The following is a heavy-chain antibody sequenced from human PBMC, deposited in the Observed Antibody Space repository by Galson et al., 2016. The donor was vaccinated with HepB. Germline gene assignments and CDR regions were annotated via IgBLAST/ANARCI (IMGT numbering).Heavy chain of an antibody. D-gene: IGHD1-26*01. CDR1: GFTFGSHW. CDR3: ARDPGSFFDY. CDR2: TNNDGTST. Sequence: SLRLSCAASGFTFGSHWMHWVRHAPGKGLEWVSRTNNDGTSTTYADSVKGRFTISRDNTKNTLYLHMDTLRPEDTALYYCARDPGSFFDYWCQGSLVTVSS. J-gene: IGHJ4*02. V-gene: IGHV3-74*01.